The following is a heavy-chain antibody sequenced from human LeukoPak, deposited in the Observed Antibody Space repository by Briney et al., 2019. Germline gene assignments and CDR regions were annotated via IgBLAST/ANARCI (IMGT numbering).Heavy chain of an antibody. J-gene: IGHJ4*02. D-gene: IGHD5-12*01. Sequence: PGGSLRLSCAASGFTFSSHAMSWVRQAPGKGLEWVSAISGSGGVTYYADSVKGRFTISRDNSKNTFYLQMNSLRAEDTAVYYCAKVQYSDYDMNFDSWGQGTLVTVSS. V-gene: IGHV3-23*01. CDR2: ISGSGGVT. CDR3: AKVQYSDYDMNFDS. CDR1: GFTFSSHA.